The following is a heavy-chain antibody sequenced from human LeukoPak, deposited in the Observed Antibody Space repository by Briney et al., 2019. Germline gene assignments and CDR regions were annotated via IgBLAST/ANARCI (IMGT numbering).Heavy chain of an antibody. CDR1: GGSFSGYY. Sequence: PSETLSLTCAVYGGSFSGYYWSWTRQPPGKGLEWIGEINHSGSTNYNPSLKSRVTISVDTSKNQFSLRLSSVTAADTAVYYCARGPGDESPLDYWGQGTLVTVSS. D-gene: IGHD2-21*02. V-gene: IGHV4-34*01. J-gene: IGHJ4*02. CDR3: ARGPGDESPLDY. CDR2: INHSGST.